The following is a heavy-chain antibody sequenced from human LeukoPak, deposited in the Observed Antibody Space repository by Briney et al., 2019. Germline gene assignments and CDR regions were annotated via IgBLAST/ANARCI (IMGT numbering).Heavy chain of an antibody. CDR1: GFTFSSYA. D-gene: IGHD3-10*01. CDR2: ISGSGGST. V-gene: IGHV3-23*01. CDR3: AKGGYRYYYGSGSYYN. Sequence: GGSLRLSCAASGFTFSSYAMSWVRQAPGKGLEWGSAISGSGGSTYYADSVKGRFTISRDNSKNTLYLQMNSLRAEDTAVYYCAKGGYRYYYGSGSYYNWGQGTLVTVSS. J-gene: IGHJ4*02.